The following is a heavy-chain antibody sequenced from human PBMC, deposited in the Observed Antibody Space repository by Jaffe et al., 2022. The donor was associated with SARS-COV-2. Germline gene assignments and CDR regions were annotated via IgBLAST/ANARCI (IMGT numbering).Heavy chain of an antibody. J-gene: IGHJ5*02. Sequence: QVQLQQWGAGLLKPSETLSLTCAVYGGSFSGYYWSWIRQPPGKGLEWIGEINHSGSTNYNPSLKSRVTISVDTSKNQFSLKLSSVTAADTAVYYCARGRDSDFWSGPQNWFDPWGQGTLVTVSS. CDR3: ARGRDSDFWSGPQNWFDP. CDR1: GGSFSGYY. CDR2: INHSGST. D-gene: IGHD3-3*01. V-gene: IGHV4-34*01.